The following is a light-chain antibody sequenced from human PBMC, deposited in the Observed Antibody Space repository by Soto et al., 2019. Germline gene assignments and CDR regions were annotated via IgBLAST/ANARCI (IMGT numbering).Light chain of an antibody. CDR2: DNN. CDR1: SSNIGTYY. CDR3: GTWDSSLRVYV. V-gene: IGLV1-51*01. Sequence: QSVLTQPPSVSVAPGHEVTISCSGSSSNIGTYYVSWYQQLPGTAPKLLIYDNNKRPSGIPDRFSGSKSGASATLVIAGLQTGDEADYYCGTWDSSLRVYVFGTGTKLTVL. J-gene: IGLJ1*01.